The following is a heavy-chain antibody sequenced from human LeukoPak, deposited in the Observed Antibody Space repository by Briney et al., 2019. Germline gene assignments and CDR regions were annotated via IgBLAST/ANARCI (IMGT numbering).Heavy chain of an antibody. Sequence: SETLSLTCTGSGGYISRYYGSWFRQPPGKGLEWIGYIFYSGNTNYNPSLKSRVTISMDTTKNQSSLKLRSVTAADTAVYYCARGDFASFGVGGEGTTVTVSS. CDR1: GGYISRYY. CDR2: IFYSGNT. CDR3: ARGDFASFGV. D-gene: IGHD2-21*02. V-gene: IGHV4-59*08. J-gene: IGHJ6*04.